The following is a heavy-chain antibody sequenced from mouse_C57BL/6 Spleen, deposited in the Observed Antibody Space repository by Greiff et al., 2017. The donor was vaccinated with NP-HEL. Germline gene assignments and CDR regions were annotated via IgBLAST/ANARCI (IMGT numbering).Heavy chain of an antibody. CDR1: GFTFSDYG. CDR2: ISNLAYSI. V-gene: IGHV5-15*01. D-gene: IGHD4-1*01. J-gene: IGHJ4*01. CDR3: ARHGWDGAMDY. Sequence: EVNVVESGGGLVQPGGSLKLSCAASGFTFSDYGMAWVRQAPRKGPEWVAFISNLAYSIYYAETVTGRFTISRENAENPLYLEMSSLRSEDTAMYYCARHGWDGAMDYWGQGTSVTVSS.